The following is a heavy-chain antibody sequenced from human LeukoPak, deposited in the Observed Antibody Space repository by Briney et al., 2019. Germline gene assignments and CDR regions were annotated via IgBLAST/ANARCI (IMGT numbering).Heavy chain of an antibody. V-gene: IGHV3-7*03. Sequence: GGSLRLSCAASGFTFSSYWMSWVRQAPGKGLEWVANIKQDGSEKYYVDSVKGRFTISRDNAKNTLYLQMNSLRAEDTAVYYCAKDREQWLVPYFDYWGQGTLVTVSS. J-gene: IGHJ4*02. CDR1: GFTFSSYW. CDR3: AKDREQWLVPYFDY. CDR2: IKQDGSEK. D-gene: IGHD6-19*01.